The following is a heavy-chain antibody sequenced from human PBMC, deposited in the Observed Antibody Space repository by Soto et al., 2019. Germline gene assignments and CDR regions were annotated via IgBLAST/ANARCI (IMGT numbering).Heavy chain of an antibody. V-gene: IGHV3-23*01. CDR1: GFTFSTYT. D-gene: IGHD6-13*01. J-gene: IGHJ3*02. CDR2: IYGNAGGT. Sequence: PGVSLRLSCVASGFTFSTYTMNWSRQAPGKGLEWVSGIYGNAGGTFYAAPLRGRFTISRDDSKNTVYLQMNSLRTEDTAVYYCARDQLPSSSWYDDAFDIWGQGTMVNVSS. CDR3: ARDQLPSSSWYDDAFDI.